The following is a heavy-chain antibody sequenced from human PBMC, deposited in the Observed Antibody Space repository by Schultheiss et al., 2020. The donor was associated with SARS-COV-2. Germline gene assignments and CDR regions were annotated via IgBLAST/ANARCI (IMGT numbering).Heavy chain of an antibody. Sequence: GGSLRLSCAASGFTFSSYEMNWVRQAPGKGLEWVSAISGSGGSTYYADSVKGRFTISRDNSKNTLYLQMNSLRAEDTAVYYCAKASGWYAARWFDPWGQGTLVTVSS. D-gene: IGHD6-19*01. J-gene: IGHJ5*02. CDR2: ISGSGGST. CDR3: AKASGWYAARWFDP. V-gene: IGHV3-23*01. CDR1: GFTFSSYE.